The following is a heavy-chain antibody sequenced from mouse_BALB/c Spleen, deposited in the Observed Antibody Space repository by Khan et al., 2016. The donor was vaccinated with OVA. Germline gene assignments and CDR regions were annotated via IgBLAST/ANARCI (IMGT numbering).Heavy chain of an antibody. J-gene: IGHJ4*01. V-gene: IGHV9-3-1*01. CDR1: GYTFTKYG. CDR2: INTYTGET. Sequence: QIQLVQSGPELKKPGETVKISCKASGYTFTKYGMNWVKQAPGKGLKWMGWINTYTGETKYVDDFKGRFAFSLETSANTSFLQINNLKDEDSATYLCARPPYFSYVMDSWGQGTSVTVSS. CDR3: ARPPYFSYVMDS.